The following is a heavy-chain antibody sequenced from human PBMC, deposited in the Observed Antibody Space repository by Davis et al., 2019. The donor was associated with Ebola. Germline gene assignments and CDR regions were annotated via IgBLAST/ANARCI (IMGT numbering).Heavy chain of an antibody. CDR3: AREVAVAYFDY. D-gene: IGHD6-19*01. V-gene: IGHV3-21*01. CDR1: GFTFTNAW. Sequence: GESLKISCAGSGFTFTNAWMNWVRQVPGKGLEWVSSISSSSSYIYYADSVKGRFTISRDNAKNSLYLQMNSLRAEDTAVYYCAREVAVAYFDYWGQGTLVTVSS. J-gene: IGHJ4*02. CDR2: ISSSSSYI.